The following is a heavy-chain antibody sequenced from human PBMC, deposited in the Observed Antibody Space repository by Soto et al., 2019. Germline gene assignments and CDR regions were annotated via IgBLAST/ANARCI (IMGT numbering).Heavy chain of an antibody. V-gene: IGHV3-23*01. Sequence: EVQLLESGGDLVQPGGSLRLSCAAPEFTFSNYAMGWVRQAPGKGLEWVSVISGSGGSTYYADSDSVKGRFTISRDNSQNTLYLQMNSLRADDTAVYYCAKAGGDCSGGSGYSGYFDYWGQGALVTVSS. CDR3: AKAGGDCSGGSGYSGYFDY. J-gene: IGHJ4*02. D-gene: IGHD2-15*01. CDR2: ISGSGGST. CDR1: EFTFSNYA.